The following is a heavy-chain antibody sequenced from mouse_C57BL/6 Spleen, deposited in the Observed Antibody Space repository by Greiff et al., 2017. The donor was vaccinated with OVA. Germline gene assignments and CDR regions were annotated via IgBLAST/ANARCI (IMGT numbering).Heavy chain of an antibody. CDR3: ARYDYDGTPYAMDY. CDR1: GYAFSSYW. D-gene: IGHD2-4*01. Sequence: QVQLKESGAELVKPGASVKISCKASGYAFSSYWMNWVKQRPGKGLEWIGQIYPGDGDTNYNGKFKGKATLTADKSSSTAYMQLSSLTSEDSAVYFCARYDYDGTPYAMDYWGQGTSVTVSS. CDR2: IYPGDGDT. V-gene: IGHV1-80*01. J-gene: IGHJ4*01.